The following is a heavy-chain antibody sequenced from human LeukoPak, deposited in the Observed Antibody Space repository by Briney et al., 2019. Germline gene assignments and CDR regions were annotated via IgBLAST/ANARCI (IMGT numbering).Heavy chain of an antibody. D-gene: IGHD4-17*01. Sequence: GGSLRLSCADSGFTFSNYPMHWVRQAPGKGLEYVSAISSNGGSTYYADSVKGRFTISRDNSRNTLYLQMGSLRAEDMAVYYCARGLTTGEYWGQGTLVTVSS. CDR2: ISSNGGST. CDR1: GFTFSNYP. V-gene: IGHV3-64*02. CDR3: ARGLTTGEY. J-gene: IGHJ4*02.